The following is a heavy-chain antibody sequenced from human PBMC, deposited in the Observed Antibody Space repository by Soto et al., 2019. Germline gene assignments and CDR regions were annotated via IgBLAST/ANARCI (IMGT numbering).Heavy chain of an antibody. Sequence: GGSLRHSYAASKFTFSNYRMNCVRQAPGKRQDWVAVISYDGSTKYYADSVKGRFTISRDNSKNTLYLQMNSLTAEDTAVYYCAKAFPSTLVTQSDLFDPWGQGTLVTVS. CDR2: ISYDGSTK. V-gene: IGHV3-30*18. CDR1: KFTFSNYR. J-gene: IGHJ5*02. CDR3: AKAFPSTLVTQSDLFDP. D-gene: IGHD6-6*01.